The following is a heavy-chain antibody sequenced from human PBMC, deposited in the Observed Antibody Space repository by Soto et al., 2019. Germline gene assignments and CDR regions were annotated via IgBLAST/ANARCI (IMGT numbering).Heavy chain of an antibody. V-gene: IGHV3-15*01. D-gene: IGHD3-16*01. CDR2: IKSKADGPTK. CDR3: ATPRSGSHGYSF. CDR1: GITVSNVW. Sequence: GGSLRLSSAASGITVSNVWMTWIGQAPGKGMEWVGRIKSKADGPTKEYGTPVKDRFIISRHDSKNTVDLQTHALRTEDTAFYYCATPRSGSHGYSFWGHGALVTVSS. J-gene: IGHJ4*01.